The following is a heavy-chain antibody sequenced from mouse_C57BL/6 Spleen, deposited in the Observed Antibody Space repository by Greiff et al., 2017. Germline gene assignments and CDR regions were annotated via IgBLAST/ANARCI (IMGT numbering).Heavy chain of an antibody. Sequence: DVMLVESGGGLVKPGGSLKLSCAASGFTFSSYAMSWVRQTPEKRLEWVATISDGGSYTYYPDNVKGRFTISRDNAKNNLYLQMSHLKSEDTAMYYCARDSGHKGYFDVWGTGTTVTVSS. V-gene: IGHV5-4*01. CDR1: GFTFSSYA. J-gene: IGHJ1*03. CDR3: ARDSGHKGYFDV. CDR2: ISDGGSYT.